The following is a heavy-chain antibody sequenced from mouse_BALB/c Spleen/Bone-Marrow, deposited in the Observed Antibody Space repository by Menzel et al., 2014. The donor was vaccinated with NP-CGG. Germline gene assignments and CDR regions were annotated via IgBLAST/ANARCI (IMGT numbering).Heavy chain of an antibody. CDR2: ILPGSGST. J-gene: IGHJ1*01. Sequence: VKLMESGAELMKPGASVKISCKATGYTLSSYWIEWVKQRPGHGLEWIGEILPGSGSTNYNEKFKGKATFTADTSSNTAYMQLSSLTSEDSAVYYCAREDGLWYFDVWGAGTTVTVSS. CDR3: AREDGLWYFDV. D-gene: IGHD1-1*01. V-gene: IGHV1-9*01. CDR1: GYTLSSYW.